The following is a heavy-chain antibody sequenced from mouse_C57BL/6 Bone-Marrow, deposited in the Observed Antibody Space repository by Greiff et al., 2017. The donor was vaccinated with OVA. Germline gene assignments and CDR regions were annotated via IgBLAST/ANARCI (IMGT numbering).Heavy chain of an antibody. CDR3: ARWVGQGRDY. CDR2: INPNNGGT. CDR1: GYTFTDYY. Sequence: EVQLQQSGPELVKPGASVKISCKASGYTFTDYYMNWVKQSHGKSLEWIGDINPNNGGTRYNQKFKGKATLTVDKSSSTAYMELRSRTSYDAAVYYCARWVGQGRDYWGQGTSVTVSS. D-gene: IGHD3-3*01. V-gene: IGHV1-26*01. J-gene: IGHJ4*01.